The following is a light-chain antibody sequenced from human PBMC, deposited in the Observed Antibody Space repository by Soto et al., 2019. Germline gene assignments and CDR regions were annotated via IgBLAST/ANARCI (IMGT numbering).Light chain of an antibody. CDR2: EVI. CDR1: SSDVGDYNY. CDR3: TSYSVSNTYV. Sequence: QSVLTQPPSASGSPGQSVTISCTGTSSDVGDYNYVSWYQQHPGKAPKLMIYEVIKRPSGVPDRFSGSKSGNTASLTVSWLQAEDEDYYYCTSYSVSNTYVFGTGTKVAVL. J-gene: IGLJ1*01. V-gene: IGLV2-8*01.